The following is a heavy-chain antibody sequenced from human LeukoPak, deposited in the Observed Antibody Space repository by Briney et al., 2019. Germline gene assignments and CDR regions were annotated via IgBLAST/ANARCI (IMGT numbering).Heavy chain of an antibody. V-gene: IGHV4-34*01. D-gene: IGHD3-22*01. CDR3: ARAFNYYDSSGTRWYFDL. Sequence: SETLSLTCAVYGGSFSGYYWSWIRQPPGKGLEWIGEIDHSGSTNYNPSLKSRVTISVDTSKNQFSLKLSSVTAADTAVYYCARAFNYYDSSGTRWYFDLWGRGTLVTVSS. CDR1: GGSFSGYY. CDR2: IDHSGST. J-gene: IGHJ2*01.